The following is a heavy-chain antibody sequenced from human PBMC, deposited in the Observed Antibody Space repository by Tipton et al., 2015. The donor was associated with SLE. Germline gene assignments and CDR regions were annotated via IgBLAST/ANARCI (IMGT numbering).Heavy chain of an antibody. Sequence: TLSLTCTVSGGSVSSSGYYWAWIRQPPGKGLEWIGYVFSSGTTYYNPSLKGRLSLSLDTSQNQLSLKLSSVTSADTAVYYCARYFYDSSGVCLFDFWGQGTLVTVSS. CDR1: GGSVSSSGYY. D-gene: IGHD3-22*01. J-gene: IGHJ4*02. CDR3: ARYFYDSSGVCLFDF. CDR2: VFSSGTT. V-gene: IGHV4-31*03.